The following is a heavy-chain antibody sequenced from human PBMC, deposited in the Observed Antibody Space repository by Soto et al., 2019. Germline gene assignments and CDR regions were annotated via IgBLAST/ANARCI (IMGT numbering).Heavy chain of an antibody. CDR3: ARTSPVAGGFDY. Sequence: QVQLQESGPGLVKPADTLSLTCTFAGVSISKYYWSWIRQSPGKGLEWIGYIYYTTNYNPSLKSRVTISADSPTNQRSLKLTSVTAADTAVYYCARTSPVAGGFDYWGQGTLVTVSS. D-gene: IGHD6-19*01. CDR1: GVSISKYY. V-gene: IGHV4-59*01. CDR2: IYYTT. J-gene: IGHJ4*02.